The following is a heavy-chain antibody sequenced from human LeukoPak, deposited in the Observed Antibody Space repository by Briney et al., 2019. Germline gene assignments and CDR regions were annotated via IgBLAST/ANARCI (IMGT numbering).Heavy chain of an antibody. CDR3: ARSRFLNYYDSSGYYYANYYFDY. J-gene: IGHJ4*02. CDR1: GGSFSGYY. D-gene: IGHD3-22*01. Sequence: KPSETLSLTCAVYGGSFSGYYWSWIRQPPGKGLEWIGEINHSGSTNYNPSLKSRVTISVDTSKNQFSLKLSSVTAADPAVYYCARSRFLNYYDSSGYYYANYYFDYWGQGTLVTVSS. CDR2: INHSGST. V-gene: IGHV4-34*01.